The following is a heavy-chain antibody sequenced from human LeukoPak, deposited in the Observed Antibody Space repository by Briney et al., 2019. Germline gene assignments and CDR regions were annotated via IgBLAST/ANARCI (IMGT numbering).Heavy chain of an antibody. CDR3: ARDYDFWSGRTLGY. Sequence: GGSLRLSRAASGFTFSTYSMNWVRQAPGKGLEWVSSISSSSSSIYYADSVKGRFTISRDNAKDSLYLQMNSLRAEDTAVYYCARDYDFWSGRTLGYWGQGTLVTVSS. D-gene: IGHD3-3*01. J-gene: IGHJ4*02. CDR2: ISSSSSSI. V-gene: IGHV3-21*01. CDR1: GFTFSTYS.